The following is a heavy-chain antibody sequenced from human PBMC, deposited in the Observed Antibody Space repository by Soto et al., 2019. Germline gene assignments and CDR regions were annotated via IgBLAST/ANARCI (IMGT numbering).Heavy chain of an antibody. J-gene: IGHJ4*02. D-gene: IGHD6-19*01. V-gene: IGHV3-23*01. CDR3: AKGLVRGDY. CDR2: ISGSGGST. Sequence: EVQLLESGRGLVQPGGSLRLSCAASGFTFSSYAMSWVRQAPGKGLEWVSAISGSGGSTYYADSVKGRFTIPRDNSKNALYLQMKSLRAEATAVYYCAKGLVRGDYWGQGTLVTVSS. CDR1: GFTFSSYA.